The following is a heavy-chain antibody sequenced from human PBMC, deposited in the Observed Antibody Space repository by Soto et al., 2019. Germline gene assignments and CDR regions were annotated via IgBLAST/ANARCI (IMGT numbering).Heavy chain of an antibody. V-gene: IGHV4-34*01. D-gene: IGHD6-13*01. Sequence: SETLSLTCAVYGGSFSGYYWSWIRQPPGKGLEWIGEINHSGSTNHNPSLKSRVTISVDTSKNQFSLKLSSVTAADTAVYYCARAYRYSSSWYLDYWGQGTLVTVSS. CDR1: GGSFSGYY. CDR2: INHSGST. CDR3: ARAYRYSSSWYLDY. J-gene: IGHJ4*02.